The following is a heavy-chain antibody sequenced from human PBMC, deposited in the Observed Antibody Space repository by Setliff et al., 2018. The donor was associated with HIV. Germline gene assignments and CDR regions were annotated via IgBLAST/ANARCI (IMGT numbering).Heavy chain of an antibody. V-gene: IGHV1-18*01. D-gene: IGHD4-17*01. Sequence: ASVKVSCMASGYTFTSFGIIWVRQAPGQGLEWMGWISAYNGNTNYAQKFQGRVTMTTDISTSTAYMELRSLKSDDTAVYYCARTTVTTLDGFDIWGQGTMVTVSS. J-gene: IGHJ3*02. CDR1: GYTFTSFG. CDR2: ISAYNGNT. CDR3: ARTTVTTLDGFDI.